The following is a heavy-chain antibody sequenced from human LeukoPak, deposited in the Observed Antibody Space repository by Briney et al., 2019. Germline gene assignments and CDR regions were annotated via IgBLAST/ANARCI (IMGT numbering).Heavy chain of an antibody. D-gene: IGHD5-18*01. Sequence: SETLSLTCAVYGGSFSGYYWSWIRQPPGKGLEWIGEINHSGSTNYNPSLKSRVTISVDTSKNQFSLKLSSVTAADTVVYYCARGGYSYGYNYWGQGTLVTVSS. CDR3: ARGGYSYGYNY. CDR1: GGSFSGYY. V-gene: IGHV4-34*01. CDR2: INHSGST. J-gene: IGHJ4*02.